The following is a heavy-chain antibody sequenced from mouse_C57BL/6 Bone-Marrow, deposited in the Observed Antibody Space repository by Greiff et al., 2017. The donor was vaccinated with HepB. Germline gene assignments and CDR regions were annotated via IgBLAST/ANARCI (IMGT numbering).Heavy chain of an antibody. CDR3: ARRLWAWFAY. D-gene: IGHD4-1*01. V-gene: IGHV1-64*01. J-gene: IGHJ3*01. CDR1: GYTFTSYW. CDR2: IHPNSGST. Sequence: QVQLQQPGAELVNPGASVKLSCKASGYTFTSYWMHWVKQRPGQGLEWIGMIHPNSGSTNYNEKFKSKATLTVDKSSSTAYMQLSSLTSEDSAVYYCARRLWAWFAYWGQGTLVTVSA.